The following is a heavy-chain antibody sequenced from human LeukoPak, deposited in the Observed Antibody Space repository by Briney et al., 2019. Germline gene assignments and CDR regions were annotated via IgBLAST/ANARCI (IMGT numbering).Heavy chain of an antibody. CDR1: GFTFSSYS. CDR3: ARGPLYYYDSSGHNWFDP. Sequence: GGSLRLSCAASGFTFSSYSMNWVRQAPGKGLEWVSYISSSSSTIYYADSVKGRFTISRDDAKNSLYLQMNSLRAEDTAVYYCARGPLYYYDSSGHNWFDPWGQGTLVTVSS. J-gene: IGHJ5*02. V-gene: IGHV3-48*01. D-gene: IGHD3-22*01. CDR2: ISSSSSTI.